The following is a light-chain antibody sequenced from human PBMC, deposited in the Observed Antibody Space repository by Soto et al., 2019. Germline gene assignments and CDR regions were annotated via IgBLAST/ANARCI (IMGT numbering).Light chain of an antibody. CDR2: AAS. Sequence: DIQMTQSPSSLSVSVGDRVTITCRASQGIGSYLAWFQQKPGKTPKSLIYAASSLQSGVPSNFSGSGSGTDFTLTISGLQPEDSATYYCLQYRTFPWTFGQGTKVDIK. V-gene: IGKV1-16*02. J-gene: IGKJ1*01. CDR3: LQYRTFPWT. CDR1: QGIGSY.